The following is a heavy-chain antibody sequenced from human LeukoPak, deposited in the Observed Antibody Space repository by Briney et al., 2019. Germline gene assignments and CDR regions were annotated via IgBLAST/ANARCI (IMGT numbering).Heavy chain of an antibody. J-gene: IGHJ4*02. CDR1: GGSISSSSYY. V-gene: IGHV4-39*07. CDR2: FSSGGSA. D-gene: IGHD1-7*01. CDR3: ARKQTGAMYDV. Sequence: SETLSLTGIVPGGSISSSSYYWAWIRQSPGKGLEWIGTFSSGGSAYYNPSLTSRVSISKDTSDNQFSLRLYSVTAADTAVYYCARKQTGAMYDVWGQGTRVTVSS.